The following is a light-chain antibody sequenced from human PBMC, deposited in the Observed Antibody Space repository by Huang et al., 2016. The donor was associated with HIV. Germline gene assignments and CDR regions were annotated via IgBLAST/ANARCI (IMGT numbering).Light chain of an antibody. Sequence: IQLTQSPSSVSASEGDTVRITCRASQDISSWLAWYQQKPREAPTLLIHSTSILQSGVPSRFNGSGSGTDFFLTINSLRPDDFATYYGQQANMYPRSFGQGTRLDIK. CDR3: QQANMYPRS. CDR1: QDISSW. CDR2: STS. J-gene: IGKJ5*01. V-gene: IGKV1-12*01.